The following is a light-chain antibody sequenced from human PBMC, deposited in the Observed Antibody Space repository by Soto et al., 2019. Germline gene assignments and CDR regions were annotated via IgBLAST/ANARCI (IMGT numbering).Light chain of an antibody. J-gene: IGKJ1*01. CDR1: QGVSKY. V-gene: IGKV1-27*01. CDR2: ATS. CDR3: QHYGGMWT. Sequence: DIPMTQSPSSLSASVGDRVTITCRASQGVSKYVAWYQQKPGKVPKLLIYATSTLQSEVPSRFSGSGFGTEFILTISSLQPDDFATYWCQHYGGMWTFGQGTKVDI.